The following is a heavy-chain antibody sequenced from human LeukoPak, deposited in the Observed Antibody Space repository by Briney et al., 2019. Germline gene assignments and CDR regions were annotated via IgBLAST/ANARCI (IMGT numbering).Heavy chain of an antibody. D-gene: IGHD6-6*01. V-gene: IGHV1-2*02. CDR2: INPNSGDT. Sequence: ASVKVSCKASGYTFIGYYMHWVRQAPGQGLEWMGWINPNSGDTNYAQKFRGRVAMTRDTSISTAYMELSRLRSDDTAVYYCAGDSRSGQLVNRWGMDVWGKGTTVTVSS. J-gene: IGHJ6*03. CDR1: GYTFIGYY. CDR3: AGDSRSGQLVNRWGMDV.